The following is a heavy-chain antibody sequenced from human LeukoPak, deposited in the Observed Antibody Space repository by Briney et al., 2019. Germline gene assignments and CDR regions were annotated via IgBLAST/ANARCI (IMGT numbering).Heavy chain of an antibody. CDR2: IIPIFGTA. V-gene: IGHV1-69*06. J-gene: IGHJ4*02. D-gene: IGHD3-22*01. CDR3: AREPRTQDSSGYHRTYYFDY. CDR1: GYTFTSYD. Sequence: GASVKVSCKASGYTFTSYDINWVRQAPGQGLEWMGGIIPIFGTANYAQKFQGRVTITADKSTSTAYMELSSLRSEDTAVYYCAREPRTQDSSGYHRTYYFDYWGQGTLVTVSS.